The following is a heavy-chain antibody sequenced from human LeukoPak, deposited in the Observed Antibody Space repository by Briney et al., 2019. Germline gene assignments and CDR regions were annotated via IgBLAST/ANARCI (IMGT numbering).Heavy chain of an antibody. J-gene: IGHJ2*01. CDR2: IYYSGTT. CDR1: SYW. V-gene: IGHV4-31*02. Sequence: SYWMSWVRQAPGKGLEWIGYIYYSGTTYYNPSLKSRVTISVDTSNNHFSLNLSSVTAADTAVYYCAREGQWLPWYFDLWGRGTLVTVSS. D-gene: IGHD6-19*01. CDR3: AREGQWLPWYFDL.